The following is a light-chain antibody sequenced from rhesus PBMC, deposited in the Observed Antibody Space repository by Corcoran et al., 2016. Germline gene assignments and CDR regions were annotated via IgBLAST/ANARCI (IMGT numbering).Light chain of an antibody. Sequence: DIQMTQSPSSLSASVGDRVTITCRASQGITNDLAWYQQRPGETPKLLIYEASILQSGIPSRFIGSISGTDFTLTISSLQSEDFATYYCQHYYTTPWTFGQGTKVEIK. J-gene: IGKJ1*01. CDR3: QHYYTTPWT. V-gene: IGKV1-25*01. CDR1: QGITND. CDR2: EAS.